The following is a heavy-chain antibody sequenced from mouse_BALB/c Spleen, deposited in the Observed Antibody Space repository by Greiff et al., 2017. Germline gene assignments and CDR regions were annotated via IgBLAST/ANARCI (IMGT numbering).Heavy chain of an antibody. D-gene: IGHD1-2*01. CDR2: ISSGSSTI. CDR1: GFTFSSFG. J-gene: IGHJ4*01. CDR3: ARDHYYGYGAMDY. Sequence: DVHLMESGGGLVQPGGSRKLSCAASGFTFSSFGMHWVRQAPEKGLEWVAYISSGSSTIYYADTVKGRFTISRDNPKNTLFLQMTSLRSEDTAMYYCARDHYYGYGAMDYWGQGTSVTVSS. V-gene: IGHV5-17*02.